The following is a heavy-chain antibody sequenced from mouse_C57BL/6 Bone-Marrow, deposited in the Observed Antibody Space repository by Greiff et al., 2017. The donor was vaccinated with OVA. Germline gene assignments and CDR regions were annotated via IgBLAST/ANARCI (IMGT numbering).Heavy chain of an antibody. CDR2: FYPGSGSI. J-gene: IGHJ1*03. V-gene: IGHV1-62-2*01. D-gene: IGHD2-3*01. Sequence: QVQLQQSGAELVKPGASVKLSCKASGYTFTEYTIHWVKQRSGQGLEWIGWFYPGSGSIKYNEKFKDKATLTADKSSSTVYMWLSRMTSEDSAVYFCARHEDRWLLLHWYFDVWGTGTTVTVSS. CDR3: ARHEDRWLLLHWYFDV. CDR1: GYTFTEYT.